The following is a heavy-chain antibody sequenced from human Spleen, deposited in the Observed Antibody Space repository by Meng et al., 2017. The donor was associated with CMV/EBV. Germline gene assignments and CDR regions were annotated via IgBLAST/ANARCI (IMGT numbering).Heavy chain of an antibody. CDR1: GGSISNFY. V-gene: IGHV4-59*01. J-gene: IGHJ4*02. CDR2: VYHSGTT. Sequence: ESLRLSCTVSGGSISNFYWSWIRQSPGKRLKWIGYVYHSGTTNYNPSLKSRVAMSVDTSRNQFSLKVTSVTAADTAVYYCARPDPLSGSYAFWGQGTLVTVSS. CDR3: ARPDPLSGSYAF. D-gene: IGHD1-26*01.